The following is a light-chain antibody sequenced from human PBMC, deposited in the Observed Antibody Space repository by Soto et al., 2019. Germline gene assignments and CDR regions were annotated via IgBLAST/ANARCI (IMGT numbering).Light chain of an antibody. J-gene: IGKJ3*01. CDR1: QSVSSY. CDR2: DAS. V-gene: IGKV3-11*01. Sequence: EIVLTQSPATLSLSPGERATLSCRASQSVSSYLAWYQQKPGQAPRLLIYDASNRATGIPARFSGSGSGTDFTLTISSLEPEDFAVYYCQQRSNWQFTFGPGTKVVIK. CDR3: QQRSNWQFT.